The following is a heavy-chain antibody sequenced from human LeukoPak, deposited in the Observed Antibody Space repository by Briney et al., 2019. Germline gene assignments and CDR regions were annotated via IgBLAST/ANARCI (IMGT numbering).Heavy chain of an antibody. CDR1: GGSISSSSYY. V-gene: IGHV4-39*07. CDR3: ARGPPAAPFDY. D-gene: IGHD2-2*01. CDR2: IYTGGST. J-gene: IGHJ4*02. Sequence: SETLSLTCTVSGGSISSSSYYWGWIRQPPGKGLEWIGRIYTGGSTNYNPSLKSRVTISIDTSKNQFSLKLNSVTAADTAVYYCARGPPAAPFDYWGQGTLVTVSS.